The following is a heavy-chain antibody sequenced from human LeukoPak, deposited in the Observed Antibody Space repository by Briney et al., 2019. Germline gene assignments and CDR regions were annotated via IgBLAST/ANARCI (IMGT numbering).Heavy chain of an antibody. V-gene: IGHV4-4*07. CDR3: ARVQWLVRSAYYYYYMDV. Sequence: SETLSLTCTVSGGSISSYYWSWIRQPAGKGLEWIGRIYTSGSTNYNPSLTSRVTMSVDTSKNQFSLKLSSVTAADTAVYYCARVQWLVRSAYYYYYMDVWGKGTTVTVSS. J-gene: IGHJ6*03. CDR2: IYTSGST. D-gene: IGHD6-19*01. CDR1: GGSISSYY.